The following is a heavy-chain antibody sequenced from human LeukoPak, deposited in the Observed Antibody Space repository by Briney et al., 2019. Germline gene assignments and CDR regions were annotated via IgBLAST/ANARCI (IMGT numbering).Heavy chain of an antibody. V-gene: IGHV1-69*13. Sequence: SVRVSCKASGYTFTSYGISWVRQAPGQGLEWMGGIIPIFGTANYAQKFQGRVTITADEPTSTAYMELSSLRSEDTAVYYCARAAEYSNYYYWGQGTLVTVSS. CDR3: ARAAEYSNYYY. J-gene: IGHJ4*02. CDR1: GYTFTSYG. CDR2: IIPIFGTA. D-gene: IGHD4-11*01.